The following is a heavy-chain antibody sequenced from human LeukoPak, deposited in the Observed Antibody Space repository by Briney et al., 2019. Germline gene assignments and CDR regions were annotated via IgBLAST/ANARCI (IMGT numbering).Heavy chain of an antibody. Sequence: SETLSLTCTVSGGSVSSGSYYWSWIRQPPGKGLEWIGYIYYSGSTNYNPSLKSRVTISVDTSKNQFSLKLSSVTAADTAVYYRAGSGSFLVGMDVWGKGTTVTSPQ. J-gene: IGHJ6*04. D-gene: IGHD3-10*01. CDR2: IYYSGST. CDR3: AGSGSFLVGMDV. V-gene: IGHV4-61*01. CDR1: GGSVSSGSYY.